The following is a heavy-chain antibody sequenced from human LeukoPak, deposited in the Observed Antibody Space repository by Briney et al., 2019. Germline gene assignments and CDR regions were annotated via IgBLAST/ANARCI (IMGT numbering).Heavy chain of an antibody. J-gene: IGHJ5*02. CDR2: FYNSDNT. CDR3: ARGLNKFDP. V-gene: IGHV4-59*01. CDR1: GASISSYY. Sequence: SETLSLTCTVSGASISSYYWTWIRQPPGKGLEWIGFFYNSDNTNYNPSLKSRVTISVDTSKNQFSLKLSSVTAADTAIYYCARGLNKFDPRGQGTLVTVSS.